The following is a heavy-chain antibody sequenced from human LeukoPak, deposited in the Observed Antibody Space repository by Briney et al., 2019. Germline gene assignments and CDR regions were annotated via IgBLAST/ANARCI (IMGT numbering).Heavy chain of an antibody. D-gene: IGHD3-3*01. J-gene: IGHJ3*01. Sequence: ASVKVSCKASGYSFSTYDINWVRQSTGQGLEWMGWMNPNSGIIGHAQKFQGRVTFTRNTSMSTAYMELSNLKSEDTAVYFCARVASFGVEALDAFDFWGRGTMVTVSS. CDR3: ARVASFGVEALDAFDF. V-gene: IGHV1-8*03. CDR1: GYSFSTYD. CDR2: MNPNSGII.